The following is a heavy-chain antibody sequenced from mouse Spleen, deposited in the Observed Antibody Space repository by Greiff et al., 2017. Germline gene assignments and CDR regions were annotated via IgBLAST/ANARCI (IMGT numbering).Heavy chain of an antibody. D-gene: IGHD2-3*01. J-gene: IGHJ3*01. Sequence: VQRVESGPGLVAPSQSLSITCTASGFSLTSYGVSWVRQPPGKGLEWLGVIWGGGGTTYHSALITRLTTRTDNSTSKAFLKLNSMQKDDTATYYGAKEGYSAWFAYWGQGTLVTVSA. CDR3: AKEGYSAWFAY. CDR2: IWGGGGT. CDR1: GFSLTSYG. V-gene: IGHV2-3*01.